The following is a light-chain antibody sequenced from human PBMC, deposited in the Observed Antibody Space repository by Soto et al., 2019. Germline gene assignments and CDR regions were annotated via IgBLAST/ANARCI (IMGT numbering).Light chain of an antibody. V-gene: IGLV2-14*01. CDR1: SSDVGTYNY. CDR3: SSYTRSSTYVV. J-gene: IGLJ2*01. CDR2: EVS. Sequence: QSVLTQPASVSGSPGQSITLSCTGTSSDVGTYNYVSWYQRHPGKAPKLMMYEVSNRPSGVSNRFSGSKSGNTASLTISGLQAEDEADYYCSSYTRSSTYVVFGGGTTLTVL.